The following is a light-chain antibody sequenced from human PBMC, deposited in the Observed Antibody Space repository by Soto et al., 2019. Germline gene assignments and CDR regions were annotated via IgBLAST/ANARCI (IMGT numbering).Light chain of an antibody. J-gene: IGKJ1*01. CDR3: QQYDNWPWT. Sequence: EIVLTQSPGTLSLSPGERATLSCRASQSVSSDTLAWYQQKPGQAPRLLIYGASSRVTGFPARFSGSGSGTDFTLTISSLQSDDFAVYYCQQYDNWPWTFGQGTKGDIK. CDR1: QSVSSD. V-gene: IGKV3-15*01. CDR2: GAS.